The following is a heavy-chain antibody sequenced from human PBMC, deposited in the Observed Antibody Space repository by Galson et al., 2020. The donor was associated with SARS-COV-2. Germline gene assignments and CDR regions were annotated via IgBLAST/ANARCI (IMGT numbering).Heavy chain of an antibody. CDR1: GGSISSGGYY. CDR3: ARMNYGGNPRPCWYFDL. J-gene: IGHJ2*01. V-gene: IGHV4-31*03. D-gene: IGHD4-17*01. CDR2: IYYSGST. Sequence: ETSETLSLTCTVSGGSISSGGYYWSWIRQHPGKGLEWIGYIYYSGSTYYNPSLKSRVTISVDTSKNQFSLKLSSVTAADTAVYYCARMNYGGNPRPCWYFDLWGRGTLVTVSS.